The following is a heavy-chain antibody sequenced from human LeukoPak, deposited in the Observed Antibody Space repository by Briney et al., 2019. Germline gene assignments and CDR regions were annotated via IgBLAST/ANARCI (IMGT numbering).Heavy chain of an antibody. D-gene: IGHD3-10*01. CDR1: GFTFSRHP. CDR3: ARGPVRGVIFNWFDP. Sequence: GGSLRLSRAASGFTFSRHPMHWVRQAPGKGLEWVAVISYDGGNKYYADSVRGRFTISRDNSKNTLYLQMNSLRPEDTAVYYCARGPVRGVIFNWFDPWGQGTLVTVSS. V-gene: IGHV3-30-3*01. CDR2: ISYDGGNK. J-gene: IGHJ5*02.